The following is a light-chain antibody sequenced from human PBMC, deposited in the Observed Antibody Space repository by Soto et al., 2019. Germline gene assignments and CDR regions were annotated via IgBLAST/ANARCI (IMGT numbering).Light chain of an antibody. CDR3: SSYTTTGTQV. Sequence: QSVLTQPASASGSPGQSITLSCTGTTSDVGGFDYVSWYQQHPGKVPKLMIFDVSNRPSGVSDRFSGSKSGNTASLTISGLQAEDEADYYCSSYTTTGTQVFGTGTKVTVL. CDR1: TSDVGGFDY. J-gene: IGLJ1*01. V-gene: IGLV2-14*03. CDR2: DVS.